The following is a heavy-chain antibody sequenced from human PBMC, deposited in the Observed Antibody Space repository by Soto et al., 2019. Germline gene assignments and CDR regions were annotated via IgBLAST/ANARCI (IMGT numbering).Heavy chain of an antibody. CDR3: VRGRAIYGEWDYYDY. J-gene: IGHJ4*02. Sequence: LTCTVSGGSIRGYYWTWIRQSQGRGLEWLGFISDSGKTDSDASLKGRLAISLDTSRSQFSLSLTSVTAADTALYYCVRGRAIYGEWDYYDYWGQGALVTVSS. D-gene: IGHD2-8*01. CDR1: GGSIRGYY. V-gene: IGHV4-59*01. CDR2: ISDSGKT.